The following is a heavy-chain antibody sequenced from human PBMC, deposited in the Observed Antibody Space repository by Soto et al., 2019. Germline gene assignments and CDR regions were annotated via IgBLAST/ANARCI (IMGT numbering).Heavy chain of an antibody. J-gene: IGHJ4*02. CDR1: GFTFSSYS. CDR2: FRTGGDDGTT. D-gene: IGHD3-10*01. CDR3: AKKVNSGPGSQYFDY. Sequence: GGSLRLSCAASGFTFSSYSMSWVRQAPGKGLEWASGFRTGGDDGTTYYADSVKGRFTISRDNSKNTLFLQMNSLRAEDTAIYYCAKKVNSGPGSQYFDYWGQGTLVTVSS. V-gene: IGHV3-23*01.